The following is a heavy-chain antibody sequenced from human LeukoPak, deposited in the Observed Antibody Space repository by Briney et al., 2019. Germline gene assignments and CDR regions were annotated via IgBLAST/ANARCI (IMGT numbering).Heavy chain of an antibody. V-gene: IGHV1-3*01. Sequence: GASVTVSCKASGFTFTSFNMHWVRQAPGQGLEWMGWINPGTGDTKFSQKFQGRVTITRDTSASTVYMELSSLRSEDTAVYYCARGNSSSWYSGTWFDPWGQGTLVTVSS. CDR2: INPGTGDT. J-gene: IGHJ5*02. D-gene: IGHD6-13*01. CDR3: ARGNSSSWYSGTWFDP. CDR1: GFTFTSFN.